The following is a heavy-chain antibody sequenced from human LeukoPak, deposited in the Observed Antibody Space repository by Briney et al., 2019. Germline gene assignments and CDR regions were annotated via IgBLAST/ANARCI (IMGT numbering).Heavy chain of an antibody. CDR1: GDSVSSTSAA. CDR3: ARSTMIVVVITSGFDY. CDR2: TYYRSKWYN. J-gene: IGHJ4*02. Sequence: SQTLSLTCAISGDSVSSTSAAWNWIRQSPSRGLEWLGRTYYRSKWYNDYAVSVKSRITINPDTSKNQFSLQLNSVTPEDTAVYYCARSTMIVVVITSGFDYWGQGTLVTVSS. V-gene: IGHV6-1*01. D-gene: IGHD3-22*01.